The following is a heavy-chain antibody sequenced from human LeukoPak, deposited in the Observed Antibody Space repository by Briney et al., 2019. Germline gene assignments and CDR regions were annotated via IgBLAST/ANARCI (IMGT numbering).Heavy chain of an antibody. CDR3: ARGRRYCSGGSCYDRSIDY. V-gene: IGHV1-8*01. J-gene: IGHJ4*02. Sequence: GASVKVSCKASGYTFTSYDINWVRQATGQGLEWMGWMNPNSGNTGYAQKFQGRVTMTRNTSISTAYMELSSLRSEDTAVYYCARGRRYCSGGSCYDRSIDYWGQGTLVTVSS. CDR1: GYTFTSYD. D-gene: IGHD2-15*01. CDR2: MNPNSGNT.